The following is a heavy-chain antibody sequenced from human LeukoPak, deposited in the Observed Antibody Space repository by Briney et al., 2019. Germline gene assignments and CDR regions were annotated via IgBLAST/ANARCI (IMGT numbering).Heavy chain of an antibody. D-gene: IGHD2-2*01. CDR1: GFTFSSYS. CDR2: ISSSNSFI. Sequence: AGSLRLSCAAFGFTFSSYSMNWVRQAPGKGLEWVSSISSSNSFIFYADSVKGRFTISRDNAKNSLYLQMNSLRAEDTALYYCARSIVVPAAISGAFDIWGQGTIVTVSS. V-gene: IGHV3-21*01. J-gene: IGHJ3*02. CDR3: ARSIVVPAAISGAFDI.